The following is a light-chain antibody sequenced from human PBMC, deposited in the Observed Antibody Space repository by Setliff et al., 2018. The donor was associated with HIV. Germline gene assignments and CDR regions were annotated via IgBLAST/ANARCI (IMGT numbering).Light chain of an antibody. CDR3: CSYAGSSSVA. CDR1: SSDVGGYNY. CDR2: DVS. V-gene: IGLV2-23*02. Sequence: QSVLTQPASVSGSPGQSITISCTGTSSDVGGYNYVSWYQQHPGKGPKVMIYDVSKRPSGVSNRFSGSKSGNTASLTISGLQAEDEADYYCCSYAGSSSVAFGGGTKVTVL. J-gene: IGLJ2*01.